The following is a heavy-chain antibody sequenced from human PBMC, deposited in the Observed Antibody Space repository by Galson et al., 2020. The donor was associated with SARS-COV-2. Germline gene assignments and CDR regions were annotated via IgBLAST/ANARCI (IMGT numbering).Heavy chain of an antibody. J-gene: IGHJ3*02. CDR1: GFTFSSYD. D-gene: IGHD6-13*01. Sequence: GESLKISCAASGFTFSSYDMHWVRQPTGKRLEWVSAIDTAAYTYYTDSVKGRFTISRENAKKSLYLQMNSLRAEDTAVYYCAKIAAPGDAFDIWGQGTMVSVSS. V-gene: IGHV3-13*01. CDR3: AKIAAPGDAFDI. CDR2: IDTAAYT.